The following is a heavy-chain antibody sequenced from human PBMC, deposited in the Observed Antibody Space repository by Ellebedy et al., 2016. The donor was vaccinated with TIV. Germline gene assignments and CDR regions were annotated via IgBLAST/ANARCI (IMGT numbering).Heavy chain of an antibody. J-gene: IGHJ4*02. CDR3: ARDGRVGSYYRGVY. D-gene: IGHD1-26*01. Sequence: GESLKISXAASGFSFSGYSLHWARQAPGKGLEWVAFIPHAGRNEYYADSVKGRFTISKDNSRSTVYLQMNSLRPEDTAVYYCARDGRVGSYYRGVYWGQGTLVTVSS. V-gene: IGHV3-30*03. CDR1: GFSFSGYS. CDR2: IPHAGRNE.